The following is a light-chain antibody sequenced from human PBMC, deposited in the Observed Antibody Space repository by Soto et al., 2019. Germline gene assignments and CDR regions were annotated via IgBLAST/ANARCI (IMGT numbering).Light chain of an antibody. CDR1: QNLGTLY. Sequence: DIVITHSPLSLPVTPVDPASLSFMASQNLGTLYLAWFQQKSGQAPRLLIYSASRRATGIPDRFTGSGSGTAFTLTINRVEPEDFAVYFCQKYAGSPRTFGQGTKVDIK. V-gene: IGKV3-20*01. CDR2: SAS. J-gene: IGKJ1*01. CDR3: QKYAGSPRT.